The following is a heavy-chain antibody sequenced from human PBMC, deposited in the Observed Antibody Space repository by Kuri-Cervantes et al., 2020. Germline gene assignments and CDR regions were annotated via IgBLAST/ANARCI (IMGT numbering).Heavy chain of an antibody. Sequence: ASVKVSCKASGYTFTSYAMHWVRQAPGQGLEWMGWMNPKSGNRVYAQKFQGRVTMTRNTSINTAYMELSSLRSEDTALYYCAKVRRGGLDGFDIWGQGTMVTVSS. D-gene: IGHD3-16*01. CDR2: MNPKSGNR. CDR1: GYTFTSYA. J-gene: IGHJ3*02. V-gene: IGHV1-8*02. CDR3: AKVRRGGLDGFDI.